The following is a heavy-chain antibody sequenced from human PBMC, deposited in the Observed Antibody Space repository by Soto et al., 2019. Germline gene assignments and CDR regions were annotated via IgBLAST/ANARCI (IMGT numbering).Heavy chain of an antibody. D-gene: IGHD2-21*01. Sequence: QVQLQESGPGLVKPSETLSLTCTVPGGSVNIGTYYWGWIRQPPGKGLEWIGFIHYSGSTNYNPPVSGRVTMSVDTSKNQFSLKLTSVNAADTAVYYCTRGGDAYKNGHWGQGALVTVSS. CDR3: TRGGDAYKNGH. CDR2: IHYSGST. V-gene: IGHV4-61*01. J-gene: IGHJ4*02. CDR1: GGSVNIGTYY.